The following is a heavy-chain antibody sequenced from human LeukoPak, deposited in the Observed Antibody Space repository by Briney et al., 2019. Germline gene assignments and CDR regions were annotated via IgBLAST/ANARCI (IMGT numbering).Heavy chain of an antibody. Sequence: ASVTVSCKASGFTFTRYGITWVRQAPGQGLEWMGWISAYNGDTNYAQKLQGRVTMTRDPSTSTVYMELRGLSSDDTAVYYCARDPTNTSGRYAHFDYWGQGTLVTVSS. V-gene: IGHV1-18*01. J-gene: IGHJ4*02. D-gene: IGHD6-19*01. CDR1: GFTFTRYG. CDR3: ARDPTNTSGRYAHFDY. CDR2: ISAYNGDT.